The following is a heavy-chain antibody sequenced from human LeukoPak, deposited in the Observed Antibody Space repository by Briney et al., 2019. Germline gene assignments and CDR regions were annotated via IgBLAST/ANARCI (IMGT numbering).Heavy chain of an antibody. CDR3: VRGGRRTLVVVATKGGVDY. CDR2: ISYDGSNK. Sequence: GRSLRLSCAASGFTFSSYAMHWVRQAPGKGLEWVAVISYDGSNKYYADSVKGRFTISRDNSKNTLYLQMNSRRAEDTAVYYCVRGGRRTLVVVATKGGVDYWGQGTLVTVSS. CDR1: GFTFSSYA. J-gene: IGHJ4*02. V-gene: IGHV3-30*04. D-gene: IGHD2-15*01.